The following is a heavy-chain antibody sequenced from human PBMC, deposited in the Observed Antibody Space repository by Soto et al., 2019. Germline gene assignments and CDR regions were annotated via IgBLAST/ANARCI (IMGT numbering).Heavy chain of an antibody. CDR3: ARSYYDYVWGSYWFDP. J-gene: IGHJ5*02. CDR1: GGSISSYY. Sequence: SETLSLTCTVSGGSISSYYCSWIRQPPGKGLEWIGYIYYSGSTNYNPSLKSRVTISVDTSKNQFSLKLSSVTAADTAVYYCARSYYDYVWGSYWFDPWGQGTLVTVSS. CDR2: IYYSGST. V-gene: IGHV4-59*01. D-gene: IGHD3-16*01.